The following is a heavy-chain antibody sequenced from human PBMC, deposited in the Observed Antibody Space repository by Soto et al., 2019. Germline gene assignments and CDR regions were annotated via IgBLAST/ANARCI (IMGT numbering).Heavy chain of an antibody. Sequence: SETLSLTCAVYGGSFSGYYWSWIRQPPGKGLEWIGEINHSGSTNYNPSLKSRVTISVDTSKNQFSLKLSSVTAADTAVYYCARGEESYSSGWYTWFDPWGQGTLVTVPQ. V-gene: IGHV4-34*01. D-gene: IGHD6-19*01. CDR3: ARGEESYSSGWYTWFDP. J-gene: IGHJ5*02. CDR2: INHSGST. CDR1: GGSFSGYY.